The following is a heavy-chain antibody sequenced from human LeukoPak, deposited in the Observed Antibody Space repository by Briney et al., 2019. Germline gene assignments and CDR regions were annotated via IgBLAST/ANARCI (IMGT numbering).Heavy chain of an antibody. CDR1: GFTFDDYT. Sequence: GGSLRLSCAASGFTFDDYTMHWVRQGTGKSLEWVSGIDTTGDTDYPGSVKGRFTISRENAKKSLYLQMNSLRAEDTAVYYCAKDSNELELPMYYFDYWGQGTLVTVSS. J-gene: IGHJ4*02. CDR3: AKDSNELELPMYYFDY. V-gene: IGHV3-13*01. CDR2: IDTTGDT. D-gene: IGHD1-7*01.